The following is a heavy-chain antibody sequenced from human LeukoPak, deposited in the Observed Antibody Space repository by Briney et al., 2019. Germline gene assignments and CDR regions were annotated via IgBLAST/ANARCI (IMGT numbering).Heavy chain of an antibody. CDR3: ARGGVGAPGL. Sequence: PSETLSLTCTVSGGSISSYYWSWIRQPPGKGLEWIGYIYYSGSTNYNPSLKSRVTISVDTSKNQFSLKLSSVTAADTAVYYCARGGVGAPGLWGQGTLVTVSS. D-gene: IGHD1-26*01. CDR1: GGSISSYY. J-gene: IGHJ4*02. V-gene: IGHV4-59*01. CDR2: IYYSGST.